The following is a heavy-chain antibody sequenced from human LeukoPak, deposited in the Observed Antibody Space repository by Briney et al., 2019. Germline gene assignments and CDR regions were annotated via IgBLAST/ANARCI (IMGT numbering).Heavy chain of an antibody. CDR2: INTNTGNP. CDR3: AREDSSSWYGDFDY. Sequence: GASVKVSCKASGCTFTSYAMNWVRQAPGQGLEWMGWINTNTGNPTYAQGFTGRFVFSLDTSVSTAYLQISSLKAEDTAVYYCAREDSSSWYGDFDYWGQGTLVTVSS. CDR1: GCTFTSYA. D-gene: IGHD6-13*01. V-gene: IGHV7-4-1*02. J-gene: IGHJ4*02.